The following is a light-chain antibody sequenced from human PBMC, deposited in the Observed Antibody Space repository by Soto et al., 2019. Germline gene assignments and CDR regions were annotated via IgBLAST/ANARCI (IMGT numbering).Light chain of an antibody. V-gene: IGKV1-5*01. J-gene: IGKJ5*01. CDR2: DAS. Sequence: DIQMTQSPSTLSASVGDRVTITCRASQSISSWLAWYQQKPGKAPKLLIYDASSLESGVPSRFSGSGSGTEFTLTISSLHPDDFATYYCQQLDSYPITFGQGTRLEIK. CDR1: QSISSW. CDR3: QQLDSYPIT.